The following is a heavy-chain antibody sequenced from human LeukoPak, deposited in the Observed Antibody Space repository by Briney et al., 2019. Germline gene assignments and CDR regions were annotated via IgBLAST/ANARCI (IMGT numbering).Heavy chain of an antibody. CDR1: GFTLSSFG. CDR2: IRSDGSSK. Sequence: PGGSLRLSCAASGFTLSSFGLHCVRQAPGKGLEWVALIRSDGSSKNYADSVKGRFTISRDTSKNTVHLQMNNLRAEDTAVYYCAKWSGDYPSYYLDYWGQGTLVTVSS. J-gene: IGHJ4*02. V-gene: IGHV3-30*02. CDR3: AKWSGDYPSYYLDY. D-gene: IGHD4-17*01.